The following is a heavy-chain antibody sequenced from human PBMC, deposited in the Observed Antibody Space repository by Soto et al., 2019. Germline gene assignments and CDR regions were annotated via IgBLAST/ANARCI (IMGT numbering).Heavy chain of an antibody. D-gene: IGHD4-17*01. V-gene: IGHV1-69*06. J-gene: IGHJ3*02. CDR2: IIPIFGTA. CDR1: GGTFISYA. CDR3: ARDAHDYGDYGGAFDI. Sequence: SVKVSCKASGGTFISYAISWVRQAPGQGLEWMGGIIPIFGTANYAQKFQGRVTITADKSTSTAYMELSSLRSEDTAVYYCARDAHDYGDYGGAFDIWGQGTMVTVSS.